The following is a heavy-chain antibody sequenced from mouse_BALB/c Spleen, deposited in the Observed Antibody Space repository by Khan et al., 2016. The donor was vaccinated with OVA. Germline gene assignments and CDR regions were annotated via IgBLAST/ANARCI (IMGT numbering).Heavy chain of an antibody. CDR3: ARDGGGFDSYYFDY. Sequence: EVQLQESGPGLVKPSQTVSLTCTVTGISITTGNYRWSWIRHFPGNKLEWIGYLFYSGTTTYNPSLTSRTSITRDTSKNRFFLEMISLTTEDTATYYCARDGGGFDSYYFDYWGQGTILTVSS. V-gene: IGHV3-5*02. J-gene: IGHJ2*01. CDR2: LFYSGTT. D-gene: IGHD2-2*01. CDR1: GISITTGNYR.